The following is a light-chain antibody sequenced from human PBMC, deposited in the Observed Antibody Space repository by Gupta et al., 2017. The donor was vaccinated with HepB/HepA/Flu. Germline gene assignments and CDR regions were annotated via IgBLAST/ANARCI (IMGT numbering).Light chain of an antibody. Sequence: DVVLTQSPLSLPVTLAQPASISCRSSQSFVHTDGNTYLNWFHQRPGHSPRRLIFKVTNRDSGVPDRCSGSGSGTLFTWESSRVEAEDVGLYYFMQGKHPVTFGQGTRLE. CDR2: KVT. CDR3: MQGKHPVT. J-gene: IGKJ5*01. V-gene: IGKV2-30*02. CDR1: QSFVHTDGNTY.